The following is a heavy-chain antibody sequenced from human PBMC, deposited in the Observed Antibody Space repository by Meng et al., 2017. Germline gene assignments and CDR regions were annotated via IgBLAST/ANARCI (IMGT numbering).Heavy chain of an antibody. J-gene: IGHJ5*02. V-gene: IGHV1-3*01. D-gene: IGHD4-17*01. CDR2: INAGNGNT. CDR3: ARDRSRLSTVTLLFDP. Sequence: LLQAGAEGKKPGASVTVSCKASGYTFTSYAMHWVRQAPGQRLEWMGWINAGNGNTKYSQKFQGRVTITRDTSASTAYMELSSLRSEDTAVYYCARDRSRLSTVTLLFDPWGQGTLVTVSS. CDR1: GYTFTSYA.